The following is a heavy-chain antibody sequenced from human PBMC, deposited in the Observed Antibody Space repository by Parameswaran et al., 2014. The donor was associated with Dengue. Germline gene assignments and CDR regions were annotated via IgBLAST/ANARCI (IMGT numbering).Heavy chain of an antibody. V-gene: IGHV1-8*01. D-gene: IGHD3-10*01. CDR2: MNPNSGNT. Sequence: WVRQAPGQGLEWMGWMNPNSGNTGYAQKFQGRLTMTRNTSISTAYMELSSLRSEDTAVYYCARGSYYGFDYWGQGTLVTVSS. CDR3: ARGSYYGFDY. J-gene: IGHJ4*02.